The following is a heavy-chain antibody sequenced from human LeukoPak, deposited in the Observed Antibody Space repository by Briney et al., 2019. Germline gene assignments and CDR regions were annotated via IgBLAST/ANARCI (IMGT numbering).Heavy chain of an antibody. D-gene: IGHD6-19*01. CDR3: ATLAVPPFDY. Sequence: GGSLRLSCAASGFTFSSYEMNWVRQASGKGLEWVSYISSSGSTIYYADSVKGRFTISRDNAKNSLYLRMNSLRAEDTAVYYCATLAVPPFDYWGQGTLVTVSS. CDR1: GFTFSSYE. V-gene: IGHV3-48*03. J-gene: IGHJ4*02. CDR2: ISSSGSTI.